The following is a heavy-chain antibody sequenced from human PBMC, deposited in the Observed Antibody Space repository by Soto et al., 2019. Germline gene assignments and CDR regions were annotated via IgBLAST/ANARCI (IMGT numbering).Heavy chain of an antibody. V-gene: IGHV3-7*01. J-gene: IGHJ5*01. Sequence: GSLRLSCAASGFTFSDNWMNWVRQAPGKGLEWVATIKPDGSEQDYVEFVKGRFTISRDNAKNSLYLQMNSLRAEDTAVYYCATVPWTAAASWGHGTLVTVSS. CDR3: ATVPWTAAAS. CDR1: GFTFSDNW. CDR2: IKPDGSEQ. D-gene: IGHD6-13*01.